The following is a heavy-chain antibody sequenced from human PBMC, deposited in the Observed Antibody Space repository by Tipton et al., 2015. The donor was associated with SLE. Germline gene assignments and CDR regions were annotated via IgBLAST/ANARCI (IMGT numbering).Heavy chain of an antibody. D-gene: IGHD3-16*01. CDR2: IKSKSDGGTA. CDR3: TTEGVGAYMGYLDR. V-gene: IGHV3-15*07. Sequence: SLRLSCAGSGFSFSHVWMNWVRQAPGKGLEWVGRIKSKSDGGTADYAAPVRGRFTMSRDDTKDTLYLQMNSLISDDTAMYFCTTEGVGAYMGYLDRWGQGTLVTVSS. J-gene: IGHJ4*02. CDR1: GFSFSHVW.